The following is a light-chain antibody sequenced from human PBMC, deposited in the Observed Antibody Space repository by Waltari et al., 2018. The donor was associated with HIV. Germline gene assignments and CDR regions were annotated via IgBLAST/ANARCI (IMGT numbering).Light chain of an antibody. CDR1: QDINNY. CDR2: DAS. J-gene: IGKJ2*01. V-gene: IGKV1-33*01. Sequence: DIQMTQSPSSLSASVGDTVTITCQASQDINNYLNWYQQKPGKAPKLLIYDASNLETGAPSRFSGGGSGTDFTLTISSLQPEDIATYYCQQYDNLYTFGQGTKLEIK. CDR3: QQYDNLYT.